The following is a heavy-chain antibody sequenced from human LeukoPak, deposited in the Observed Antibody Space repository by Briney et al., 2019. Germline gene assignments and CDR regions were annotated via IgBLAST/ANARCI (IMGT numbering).Heavy chain of an antibody. CDR2: IYYSGST. J-gene: IGHJ4*02. D-gene: IGHD3-22*01. V-gene: IGHV4-30-4*01. CDR1: GGSISSGDYY. Sequence: PSETLPLTCTVSGGSISSGDYYWSWIRQPPGKGLEWIGYIYYSGSTYYNPSLKSRVTISVDTSKNQFSLKLSSVTAADTAVYYCARAVYYYDSSGYYYVDYWGQGTLVTVSS. CDR3: ARAVYYYDSSGYYYVDY.